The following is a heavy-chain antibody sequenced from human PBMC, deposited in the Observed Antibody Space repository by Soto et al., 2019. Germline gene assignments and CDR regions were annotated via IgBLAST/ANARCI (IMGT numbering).Heavy chain of an antibody. CDR1: GGSFRGFY. CDR3: ARTRDSSTWYVPLWDY. V-gene: IGHV4-34*01. CDR2: INHVGIT. J-gene: IGHJ4*02. Sequence: ETLSLTCAVSGGSFRGFYWTWIRQSPGKGLEWLGDINHVGITNYNPSLKSRVSIPVDTSKSQFSLKLSSVTAEDTAVYYCARTRDSSTWYVPLWDYWGQGTLVTVSS. D-gene: IGHD6-13*01.